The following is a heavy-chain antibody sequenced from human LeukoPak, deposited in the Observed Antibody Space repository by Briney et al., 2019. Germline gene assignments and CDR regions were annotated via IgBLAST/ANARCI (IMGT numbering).Heavy chain of an antibody. V-gene: IGHV4-38-2*02. CDR2: IYHSGST. CDR3: ARGVSGYGSYMDV. CDR1: GYSISSGYY. D-gene: IGHD5-18*01. Sequence: SETLSLTCTVSGYSISSGYYWGWIRQPPGKGLEWIGSIYHSGSTYYNPSLKSRVTISVDTSKNQFSLKLSSVTAADTAVYYCARGVSGYGSYMDVWGKGTTVTVSS. J-gene: IGHJ6*03.